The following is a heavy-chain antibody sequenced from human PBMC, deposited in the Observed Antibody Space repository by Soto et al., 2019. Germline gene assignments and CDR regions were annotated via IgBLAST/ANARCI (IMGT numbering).Heavy chain of an antibody. J-gene: IGHJ4*02. V-gene: IGHV4-39*01. CDR1: GGSISSSSYY. Sequence: QLQLQESGPGLVKPSETLSLTCTVSGGSISSSSYYWGWIRQPPGKGLEWIGSIYYSGSTYYNPSLKSRVTISVDTSKNQFSLKLSAVTAADTAVYYCATLWFGESPYWGQGTLVTVSS. CDR3: ATLWFGESPY. D-gene: IGHD3-10*01. CDR2: IYYSGST.